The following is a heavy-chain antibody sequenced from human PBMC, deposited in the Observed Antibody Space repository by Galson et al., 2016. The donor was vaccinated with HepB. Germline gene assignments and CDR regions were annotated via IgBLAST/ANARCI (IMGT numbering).Heavy chain of an antibody. V-gene: IGHV5-51*01. D-gene: IGHD3-16*01. Sequence: QSGAEVKKPGESLKISCQVSGYTFTNYWIGWVRQMPGKGLEWMGIIYPGDSDTRYSPSFQGQVTIPADKSISTAYLQWSSLKVSDTAMYYCARVGGYPAFDYWGQGTLVTVSS. CDR1: GYTFTNYW. J-gene: IGHJ4*02. CDR3: ARVGGYPAFDY. CDR2: IYPGDSDT.